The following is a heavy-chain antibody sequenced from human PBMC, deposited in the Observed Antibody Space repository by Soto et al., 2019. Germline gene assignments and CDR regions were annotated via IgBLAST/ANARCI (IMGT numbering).Heavy chain of an antibody. Sequence: QVQLEQSGAEVKKPGSSVKVSRKASGGPFSNDIITWVRQAPGQGLEWMGRIIPLLSTSTYAQKFQGRLTITADRSTGTAYMELNSLRSEDTAVYYCARDSPNGSTFSGYDAIDYWGQGTRITVSS. CDR3: ARDSPNGSTFSGYDAIDY. J-gene: IGHJ4*02. CDR1: GGPFSNDI. CDR2: IIPLLSTS. V-gene: IGHV1-69*08. D-gene: IGHD5-12*01.